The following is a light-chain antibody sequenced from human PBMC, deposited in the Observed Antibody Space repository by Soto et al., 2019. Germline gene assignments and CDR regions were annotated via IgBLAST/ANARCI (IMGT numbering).Light chain of an antibody. V-gene: IGLV2-8*01. Sequence: QSVLTQPASVSGSPGQSITISCTGTSSDVGGYDFVSWYRQYPGQAPKMIIFEVDKRPSGVPNRFSGSRSGDKASLTVSGLQTEDEGLYYCAAHAGGNTWLFGGGTKLTVL. CDR2: EVD. CDR1: SSDVGGYDF. CDR3: AAHAGGNTWL. J-gene: IGLJ3*02.